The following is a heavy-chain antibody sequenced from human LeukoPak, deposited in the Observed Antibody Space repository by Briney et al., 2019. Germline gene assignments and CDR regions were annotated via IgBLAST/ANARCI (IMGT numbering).Heavy chain of an antibody. CDR3: ARLPYGGNYYYYYYMDV. Sequence: GESLKISCKGSGYSFTSYWIGWVRQMPGKGLEWMGIIYPGDSDTRYSPSFQGQVTISADKSIGTAYLQWSSLKASDTAMYYCARLPYGGNYYYYYYMDVWGKGTTVTVSS. J-gene: IGHJ6*03. D-gene: IGHD4-23*01. CDR2: IYPGDSDT. CDR1: GYSFTSYW. V-gene: IGHV5-51*01.